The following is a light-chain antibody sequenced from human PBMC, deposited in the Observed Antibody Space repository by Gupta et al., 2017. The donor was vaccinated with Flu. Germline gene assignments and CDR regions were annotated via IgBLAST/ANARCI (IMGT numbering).Light chain of an antibody. J-gene: IGLJ3*02. CDR1: TGAVDSVYY. V-gene: IGLV7-43*01. CDR2: ITS. CDR3: VLDDGGDSWV. Sequence: TVTRTCASSTGAVDSVYYANWVQQNPGQEPRVLSYITSNKYSWTPARFSGSLLGGNAALTLSGVEPEDEAEDYCVLDDGGDSWVVGGGTELTVL.